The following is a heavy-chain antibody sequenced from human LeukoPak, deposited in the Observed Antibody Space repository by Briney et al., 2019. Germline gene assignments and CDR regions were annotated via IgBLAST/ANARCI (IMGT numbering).Heavy chain of an antibody. CDR1: GGSISSYY. Sequence: SETLSLTCTVSGGSISSYYWSWIRQPAGKGLEWIGRIYTSGSTNYNPSLKSRVTISLDTSKNQFSLELTSVTAADTAVYYCASGDRFYYMDVWGKGTTVTVSS. V-gene: IGHV4-4*07. CDR3: ASGDRFYYMDV. D-gene: IGHD7-27*01. J-gene: IGHJ6*03. CDR2: IYTSGST.